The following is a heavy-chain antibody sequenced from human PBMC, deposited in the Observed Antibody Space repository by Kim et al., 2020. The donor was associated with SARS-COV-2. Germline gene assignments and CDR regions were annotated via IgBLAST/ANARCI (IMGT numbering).Heavy chain of an antibody. V-gene: IGHV4-4*07. D-gene: IGHD4-4*01. J-gene: IGHJ6*02. CDR1: GGSISSYY. CDR3: ARLTTVTTEGGYYYYYGMDV. CDR2: IYTSGST. Sequence: SETLSLTCTVSGGSISSYYWSWIRQPAGKGLEWIGRIYTSGSTNYNPSLKSRVTMSVDTSKNQFSLKLSSVTAADTAVYYCARLTTVTTEGGYYYYYGMDVWGQGTTVTVSS.